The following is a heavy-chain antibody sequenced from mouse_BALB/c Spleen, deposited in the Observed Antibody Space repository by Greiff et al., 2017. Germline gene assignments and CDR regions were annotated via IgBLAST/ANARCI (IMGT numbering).Heavy chain of an antibody. CDR3: AYGIYGGFAY. V-gene: IGHV14-3*02. D-gene: IGHD2-1*01. CDR2: IDPANGNT. CDR1: GFNIKDTY. J-gene: IGHJ3*01. Sequence: EVQLQESGAELVKPGASVKLSCTASGFNIKDTYMHWVKQRPEQGLEWIGRIDPANGNTKYDPKFQGKATITADTSSNTAYLQLSSLTSEDTAVYYCAYGIYGGFAYWGQGTLVTVSA.